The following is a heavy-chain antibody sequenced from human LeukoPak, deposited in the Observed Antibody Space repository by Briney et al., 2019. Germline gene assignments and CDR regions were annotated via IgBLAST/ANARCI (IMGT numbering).Heavy chain of an antibody. J-gene: IGHJ4*02. CDR3: AKENYHDSGPFYDY. CDR2: ISGSGVST. V-gene: IGHV3-23*01. D-gene: IGHD3-22*01. CDR1: GFTLRNYA. Sequence: PGGSLRLSCAASGFTLRNYAMSWVRQAPGKGLGWVSGISGSGVSTYYADSVKGRFTISRDNSKNTLYLQMNSLRVEDTAVYYCAKENYHDSGPFYDYWGQGTLVTVSS.